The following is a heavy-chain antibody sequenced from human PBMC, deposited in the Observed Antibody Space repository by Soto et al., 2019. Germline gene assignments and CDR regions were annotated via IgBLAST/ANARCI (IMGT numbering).Heavy chain of an antibody. CDR2: IIPIFGTA. D-gene: IGHD5-18*01. CDR1: GGTFSSYA. J-gene: IGHJ5*02. V-gene: IGHV1-69*12. Sequence: QVQLVQSGAEVKKPGSSVKVSCKASGGTFSSYAISWVRQAPGQGLEWMGGIIPIFGTANYAQKFQGRVTITADESTSTAYMELSSLRSEDTAVYYCASTVDTAMAESTPHNWFDPWGQGTLVTVSS. CDR3: ASTVDTAMAESTPHNWFDP.